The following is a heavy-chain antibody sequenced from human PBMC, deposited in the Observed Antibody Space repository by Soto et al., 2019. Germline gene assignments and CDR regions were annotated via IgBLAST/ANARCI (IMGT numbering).Heavy chain of an antibody. CDR2: ISGGGGGST. J-gene: IGHJ6*02. V-gene: IGHV3-23*01. Sequence: PGGSLRLSCAASGFTFSSYAMSWVRQAPGKGLEWVSVISGGGGGSTYYADSVKGRFTISRDNSKNTLYLLMNSLRAEGTAVYYCAKDQYQLFFYYGMDVWGQGTTVTVSS. D-gene: IGHD2-2*01. CDR3: AKDQYQLFFYYGMDV. CDR1: GFTFSSYA.